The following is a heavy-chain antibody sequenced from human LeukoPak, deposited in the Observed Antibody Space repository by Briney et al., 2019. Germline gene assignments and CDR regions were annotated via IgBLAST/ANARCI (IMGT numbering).Heavy chain of an antibody. Sequence: AGGSLRLSCAASGFTFSSSWMHWVRQAPGKGLVWVSRINSDGSSTTYADSVKGRFTISRDNAKNTLYLRMNSLRAEDTAVYYCARVQYYGSGSYYNWFDPWGQGTLVTVSS. CDR3: ARVQYYGSGSYYNWFDP. V-gene: IGHV3-74*01. CDR2: INSDGSST. J-gene: IGHJ5*02. CDR1: GFTFSSSW. D-gene: IGHD3-10*01.